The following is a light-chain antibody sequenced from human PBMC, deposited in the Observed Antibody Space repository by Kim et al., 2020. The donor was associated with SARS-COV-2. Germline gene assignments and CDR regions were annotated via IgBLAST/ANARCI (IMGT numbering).Light chain of an antibody. CDR3: QQYGSSSIT. CDR1: QSVSSSY. J-gene: IGKJ5*01. Sequence: SPGERATLSCRASQSVSSSYLAWYRQKPGQAPRLLIYGASTRATGIPDRFSGNGSGTDFTLTISRLEPEDFAVYYCQQYGSSSITFGQGTRLEIK. V-gene: IGKV3-20*01. CDR2: GAS.